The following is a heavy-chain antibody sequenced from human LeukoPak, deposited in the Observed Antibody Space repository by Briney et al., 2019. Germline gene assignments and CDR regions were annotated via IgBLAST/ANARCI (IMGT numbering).Heavy chain of an antibody. D-gene: IGHD4-17*01. CDR3: ARDRMTTETLYYYYYGMDV. Sequence: SETLSLTCTVSGGSISSGSYYWSWIRQPAGKGLEWIGRIYTSGSTNYNPSLKSRVTISVDTSKNQFSLKLSSVTAADTAVYYCARDRMTTETLYYYYYGMDVWGQGTTVTVSS. CDR1: GGSISSGSYY. J-gene: IGHJ6*02. CDR2: IYTSGST. V-gene: IGHV4-61*02.